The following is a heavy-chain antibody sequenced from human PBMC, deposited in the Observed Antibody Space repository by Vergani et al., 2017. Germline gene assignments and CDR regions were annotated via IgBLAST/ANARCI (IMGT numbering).Heavy chain of an antibody. Sequence: QVQLQESGPGLVKPSQTLSLTCTVSGGSISSGSYYWSWIRQPAGKGLEWIGRIYTSGSTNYNPSLKSRVTISVDTSKNQFSLKLSSVTAADTAVDYCARGHGYKDEGGMDVWGQG. CDR3: ARGHGYKDEGGMDV. D-gene: IGHD5-24*01. J-gene: IGHJ6*02. V-gene: IGHV4-61*02. CDR2: IYTSGST. CDR1: GGSISSGSYY.